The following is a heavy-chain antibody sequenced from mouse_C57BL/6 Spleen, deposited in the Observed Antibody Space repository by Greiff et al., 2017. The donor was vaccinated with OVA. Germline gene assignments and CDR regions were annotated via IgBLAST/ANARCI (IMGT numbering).Heavy chain of an antibody. Sequence: QVQLQQSGAELARPGASVKLSCKASGYTFTSYGISWVKQRPGQGLEWIGEIYPRSGDTYYNEKFKGKATLTADKSSSTAYMELRSLTSEDSAVYFCARSDGNYLFDYWGQGTTLTVSS. D-gene: IGHD2-1*01. J-gene: IGHJ2*01. CDR3: ARSDGNYLFDY. CDR2: IYPRSGDT. CDR1: GYTFTSYG. V-gene: IGHV1-81*01.